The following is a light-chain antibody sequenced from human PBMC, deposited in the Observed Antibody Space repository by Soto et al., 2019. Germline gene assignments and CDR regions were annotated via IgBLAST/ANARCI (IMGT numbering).Light chain of an antibody. CDR1: SSAVGSYNL. CDR2: EGS. CDR3: CSYAGSSTLV. J-gene: IGLJ2*01. Sequence: QSALTQPASVSGSPGQSITISCTGTSSAVGSYNLVSWYQQYPGKAPKLMIYEGSKRPSGVSNRFSGSKSGNTASLTISGLQAEDEADYYCCSYAGSSTLVFGGGTQLTVL. V-gene: IGLV2-23*01.